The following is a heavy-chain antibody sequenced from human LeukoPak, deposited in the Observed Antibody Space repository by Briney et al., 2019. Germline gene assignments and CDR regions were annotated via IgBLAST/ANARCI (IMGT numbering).Heavy chain of an antibody. CDR1: GYTFTGYY. D-gene: IGHD3-3*01. CDR2: INHNSGST. CDR3: ARANMEWFIDY. J-gene: IGHJ4*02. Sequence: GASVKVSCKASGYTFTGYYMHWVRQAPGQGLEWMGWINHNSGSTNYAQKFQGRVTMTRATSISTAYMELSRLRSDDTAVYYCARANMEWFIDYWGQGTLVTVSS. V-gene: IGHV1-2*02.